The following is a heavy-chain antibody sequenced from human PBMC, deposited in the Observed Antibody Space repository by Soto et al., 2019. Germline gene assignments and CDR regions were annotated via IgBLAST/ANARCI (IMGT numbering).Heavy chain of an antibody. V-gene: IGHV4-59*01. CDR2: IYYSGST. D-gene: IGHD3-9*01. Sequence: SETLSLTCTVSGGSISSYYWSWIRQPPGKGLEWIGYIYYSGSTNYNPSLKSRVTISVDTSKNQFSLKLSSVTAADTAVYYCARDGTGTGSYYYGMDVWGQGTTVTVSS. CDR3: ARDGTGTGSYYYGMDV. CDR1: GGSISSYY. J-gene: IGHJ6*02.